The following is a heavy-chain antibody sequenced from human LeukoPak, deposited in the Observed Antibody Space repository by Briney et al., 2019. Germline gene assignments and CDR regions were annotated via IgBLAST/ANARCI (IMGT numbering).Heavy chain of an antibody. V-gene: IGHV4-4*07. CDR1: GGSISSYY. CDR2: IYTSGST. J-gene: IGHJ4*02. CDR3: VTMVRGVTEDFDY. D-gene: IGHD3-10*01. Sequence: PSETLSLTCTVSGGSISSYYWSWIRQPAGKGLEWIGRIYTSGSTNYNPSLKSRVAMSVDTSKNQFSLKLSSVTAADTAVYYCVTMVRGVTEDFDYWGQGTLVTVSS.